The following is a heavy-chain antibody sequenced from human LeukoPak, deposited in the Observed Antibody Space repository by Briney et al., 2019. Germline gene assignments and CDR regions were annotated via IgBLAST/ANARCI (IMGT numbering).Heavy chain of an antibody. J-gene: IGHJ6*03. CDR2: INPNSGGT. CDR3: ARAYRGWFGELFYYYYYYYMDV. Sequence: ASVKVSCKASGYTFTGYYMHWVRQAPGQGLEWMGWINPNSGGTNYAQKFQGRVTMTRDTSISTAYMELSSLRSEDTAVYYCARAYRGWFGELFYYYYYYYMDVWGKGTTVTFSS. CDR1: GYTFTGYY. D-gene: IGHD3-10*01. V-gene: IGHV1-2*02.